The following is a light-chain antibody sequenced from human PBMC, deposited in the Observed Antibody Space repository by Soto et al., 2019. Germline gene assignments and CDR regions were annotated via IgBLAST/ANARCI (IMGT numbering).Light chain of an antibody. CDR2: DVS. J-gene: IGLJ3*02. Sequence: QSALTQPASVSGSPGQSFNISCTGTSSDVGAYHSVSWYQQHPGKAPKLIIFDVSNRPSGVSNRFSGSKSGNTASLTISGLQAEDEADYYCSSFTDTGTVMFGGGTKVTVL. V-gene: IGLV2-14*03. CDR1: SSDVGAYHS. CDR3: SSFTDTGTVM.